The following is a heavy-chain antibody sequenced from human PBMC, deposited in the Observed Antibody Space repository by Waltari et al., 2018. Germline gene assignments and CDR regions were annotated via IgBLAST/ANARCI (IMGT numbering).Heavy chain of an antibody. CDR2: ISAYNGNT. J-gene: IGHJ4*02. V-gene: IGHV1-18*01. CDR1: GYTFTSYG. D-gene: IGHD6-19*01. Sequence: QVQLVQSGAEVKKPGASVKVSCKASGYTFTSYGISWVRQAPGQGLEWMGWISAYNGNTNYAQKPQGRVTMTTDTSTSTAYMELRSLRSDDTAVYYCARDIAGFIAVAGRFDYWGQGTLVTVSS. CDR3: ARDIAGFIAVAGRFDY.